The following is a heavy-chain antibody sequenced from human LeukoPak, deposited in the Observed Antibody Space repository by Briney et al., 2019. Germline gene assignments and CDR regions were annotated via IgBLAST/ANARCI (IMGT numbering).Heavy chain of an antibody. V-gene: IGHV3-30-3*01. Sequence: PGGSLGLSCAASGFTFSSYAMHWVRQAPGKGLEWVAVISYDGSNKNYADSVKGRFTISRDNSKNALYLQMNSLRTEDTAVYYCARQKDIVVVTSHAFDIWGQGTMVTVSS. J-gene: IGHJ3*02. D-gene: IGHD2-21*02. CDR3: ARQKDIVVVTSHAFDI. CDR1: GFTFSSYA. CDR2: ISYDGSNK.